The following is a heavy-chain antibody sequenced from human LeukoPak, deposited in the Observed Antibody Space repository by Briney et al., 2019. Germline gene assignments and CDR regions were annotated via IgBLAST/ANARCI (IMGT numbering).Heavy chain of an antibody. D-gene: IGHD3-22*01. CDR3: ARVRRETYYYDSSGSED. Sequence: SETLSLTCAVSGGSISSSNWWSWVRQPPGKGLEWIGEIYHSGSTNYNPSLKSRVTISVDKSKNQFSLKLSSVTAADTAVYYCARVRRETYYYDSSGSEDWGQGTLVTVSS. J-gene: IGHJ4*02. CDR1: GGSISSSNW. V-gene: IGHV4-4*02. CDR2: IYHSGST.